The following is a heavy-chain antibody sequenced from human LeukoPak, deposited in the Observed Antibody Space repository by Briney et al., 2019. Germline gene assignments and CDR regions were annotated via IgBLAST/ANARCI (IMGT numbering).Heavy chain of an antibody. CDR1: GGSFSGYY. V-gene: IGHV4-34*01. CDR2: INHSGST. D-gene: IGHD1-7*01. Sequence: SETLSLTCAVYGGSFSGYYWSWIRQPPGKGLEWIGEINHSGSTNYNPSLKSRVTISVDTSKNQFSLKLSSVTAADTAVYYCAREGTTGPLYYYYYMDVWGKGTTVTVSS. CDR3: AREGTTGPLYYYYYMDV. J-gene: IGHJ6*03.